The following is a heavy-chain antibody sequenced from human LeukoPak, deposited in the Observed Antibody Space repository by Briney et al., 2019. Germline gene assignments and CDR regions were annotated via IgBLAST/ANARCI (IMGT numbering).Heavy chain of an antibody. J-gene: IGHJ4*02. CDR3: AKDMGGYYYDRSGYKPNY. Sequence: GGSLRLSCAASGFTFDDYAMHWVRQAPGKGLEWVSLISGDGGSTYYADSVKGRFTISRDNSKNSLYLQMNSLRTEDTALYDCAKDMGGYYYDRSGYKPNYWGQGTLVTVSS. V-gene: IGHV3-43*02. D-gene: IGHD3-22*01. CDR2: ISGDGGST. CDR1: GFTFDDYA.